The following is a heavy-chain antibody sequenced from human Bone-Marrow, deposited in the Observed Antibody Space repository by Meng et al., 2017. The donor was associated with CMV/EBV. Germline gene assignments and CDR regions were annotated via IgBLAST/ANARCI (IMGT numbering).Heavy chain of an antibody. CDR2: INPSGGST. J-gene: IGHJ6*02. CDR3: ARELIDCSSTSCYDTLTRYYYYGMDV. V-gene: IGHV1-46*01. CDR1: GYTFTGYY. D-gene: IGHD2-2*01. Sequence: ASVKVSCKASGYTFTGYYMHWVRQAPGQGLEWMGIINPSGGSTSYAQKFQGRVTMTRDTSTSTVYMELSSLRSEDTAVYYCARELIDCSSTSCYDTLTRYYYYGMDVWGQGTTVTASS.